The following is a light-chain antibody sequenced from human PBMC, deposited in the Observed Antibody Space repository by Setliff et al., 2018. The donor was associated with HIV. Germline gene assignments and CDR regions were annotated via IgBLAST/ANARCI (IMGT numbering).Light chain of an antibody. CDR2: DVT. V-gene: IGLV2-14*03. CDR1: NNDIGDYNY. J-gene: IGLJ1*01. Sequence: QAVVAQPASVSGSPGQSITISCTGSNNDIGDYNYVSWYQQHPVNTPKLISYDVTNRPSGVSDRFSASKSGNTASLTISGLQADDEADYYCSSWTGSSTLMFGTGTKVTVL. CDR3: SSWTGSSTLM.